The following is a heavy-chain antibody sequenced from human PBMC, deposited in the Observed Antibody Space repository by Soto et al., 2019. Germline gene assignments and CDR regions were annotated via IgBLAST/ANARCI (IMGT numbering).Heavy chain of an antibody. CDR3: ASHALVGLTTWDYFDY. J-gene: IGHJ4*02. D-gene: IGHD1-1*01. Sequence: SETLSLTCTVSGGSITSSEYYWAWIRQPPGKGLQFVGTIYYSGSSYSNPSLKSRLSMSVDTSKNQFSLTMKSVTAADTGVYYCASHALVGLTTWDYFDYWGQGTLVTVSS. CDR2: IYYSGSS. CDR1: GGSITSSEYY. V-gene: IGHV4-39*01.